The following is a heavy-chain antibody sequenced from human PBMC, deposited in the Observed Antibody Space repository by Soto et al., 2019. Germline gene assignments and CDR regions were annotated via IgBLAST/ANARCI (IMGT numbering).Heavy chain of an antibody. J-gene: IGHJ5*02. CDR3: ARSPAYGDYANLDT. CDR2: IHSTRNP. Sequence: PSETLSLTCTVSGDSVSKYYWNWIRQPAGKGLEWIGRIHSTRNPNYNPSLKSRVTMSVDTSKNQFSLKLNLTSVTAADTAVYYCARSPAYGDYANLDTWGQGTLVTVSS. V-gene: IGHV4-4*07. CDR1: GDSVSKYY. D-gene: IGHD4-17*01.